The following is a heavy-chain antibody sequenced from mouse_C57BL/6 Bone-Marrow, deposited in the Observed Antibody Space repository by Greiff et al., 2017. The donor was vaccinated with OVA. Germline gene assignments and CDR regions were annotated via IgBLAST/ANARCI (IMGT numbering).Heavy chain of an antibody. D-gene: IGHD1-1*01. CDR3: ARIYYYGSSYGGFDY. CDR2: ISYDGSN. CDR1: GYSITSGYY. J-gene: IGHJ2*01. V-gene: IGHV3-6*01. Sequence: EVQLQESGPGLVKPSQSLSLTCSVTGYSITSGYYWNWIRQFPGNKLEWKGYISYDGSNNYNPSLKNRISITRDTSKNQFFLKLNSVTTEDTATYYCARIYYYGSSYGGFDYWGQGTTLTVSS.